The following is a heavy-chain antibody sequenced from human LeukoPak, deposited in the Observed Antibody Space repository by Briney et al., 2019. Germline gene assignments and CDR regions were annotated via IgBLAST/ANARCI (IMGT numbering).Heavy chain of an antibody. CDR2: VYYSGST. Sequence: SETLSLTCTVSGGSISSSSYYWGWIRQPPGKGLEWIGSVYYSGSTYYNPSLKSRVTISVDTSKNQFSLKLSSVTAADTAVYYSASSPQGGYCSSTSCYGAFDIWGQGAMVTVSS. CDR3: ASSPQGGYCSSTSCYGAFDI. CDR1: GGSISSSSYY. V-gene: IGHV4-39*01. J-gene: IGHJ3*02. D-gene: IGHD2-2*01.